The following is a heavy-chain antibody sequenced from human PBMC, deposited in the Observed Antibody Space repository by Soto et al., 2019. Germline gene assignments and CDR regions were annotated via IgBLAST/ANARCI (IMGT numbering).Heavy chain of an antibody. V-gene: IGHV4-30-2*01. J-gene: IGHJ3*02. CDR2: IYHSGST. CDR1: GGSISSGGYS. CDR3: AREVNAFDI. Sequence: PSETLSLTCSVSGGSISSGGYSWIWIRQPPGKGLEWIGYIYHSGSTYYNPSLKSRVTISVDRSKNQFSLKLSSVTAADTAVYYCAREVNAFDIWGQGTMVTVSS.